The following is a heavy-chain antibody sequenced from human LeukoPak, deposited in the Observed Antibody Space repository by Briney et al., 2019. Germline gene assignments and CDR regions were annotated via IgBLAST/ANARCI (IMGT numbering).Heavy chain of an antibody. J-gene: IGHJ4*02. D-gene: IGHD2-15*01. CDR3: ARGPIGNY. V-gene: IGHV4-34*01. CDR1: GGSFSGYY. CDR2: INHSGST. Sequence: SETLSLTCAVYGGSFSGYYWSWIRQPPGKGLEWIGEINHSGSTNYDPSLKSRVTISVDTSKNQFSLKLRSVTAADTAVYYCARGPIGNYWGQGTLVTVSS.